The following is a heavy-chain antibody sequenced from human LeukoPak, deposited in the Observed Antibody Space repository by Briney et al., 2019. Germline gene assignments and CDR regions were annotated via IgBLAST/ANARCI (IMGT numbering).Heavy chain of an antibody. D-gene: IGHD6-13*01. CDR2: IYYSGST. J-gene: IGHJ4*02. CDR3: ARRIAAAVRYFDY. V-gene: IGHV4-39*01. Sequence: PSETLSLTCTVSGGSISSSSYYWGWIRQPPGKGLEWIGSIYYSGSTYYNPSLYSRVTISVDTSKNQFSLKLSSVTAADTAVYYCARRIAAAVRYFDYWGQGTLVTVSS. CDR1: GGSISSSSYY.